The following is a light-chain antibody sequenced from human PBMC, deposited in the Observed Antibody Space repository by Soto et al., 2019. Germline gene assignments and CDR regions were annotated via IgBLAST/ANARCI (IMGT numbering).Light chain of an antibody. CDR3: QQFNTSPWT. CDR2: DAS. V-gene: IGKV1-5*01. CDR1: QSISSW. Sequence: DIQMTQSPSTLSASVGDRVTITCRASQSISSWLAWYQQKPGKAPKLLIYDASSLESGVPSRFSGSGSGPEFTLTISSLQPDDFATYYCQQFNTSPWTFGQGTKVDI. J-gene: IGKJ1*01.